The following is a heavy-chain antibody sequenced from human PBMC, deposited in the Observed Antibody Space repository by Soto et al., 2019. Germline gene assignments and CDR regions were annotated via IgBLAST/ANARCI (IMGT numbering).Heavy chain of an antibody. CDR3: ARDPHYYGSGSLLMDV. D-gene: IGHD3-10*01. CDR1: GGTFSSYA. V-gene: IGHV1-69*06. Sequence: SVKVSCKASGGTFSSYAISWLRQSPGQGLEWMGGIIPIFGTANYAQKFRGRVTITADKSTSTAYMELSSLRSEDTAVYYCARDPHYYGSGSLLMDVWGQGTTVTVSS. CDR2: IIPIFGTA. J-gene: IGHJ6*02.